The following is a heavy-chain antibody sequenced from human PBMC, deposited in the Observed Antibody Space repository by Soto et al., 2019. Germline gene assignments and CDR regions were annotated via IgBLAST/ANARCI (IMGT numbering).Heavy chain of an antibody. D-gene: IGHD1-26*01. J-gene: IGHJ4*02. Sequence: QVQLVESGGGVVQPGRSLRLSCAASGFTFSSYGMHWVRQAPGKGLEWVAVIWYDGSNKYYADSVKGRFTISRDNSKNTLYLQMNSLRAEDTAVYYCARDSDFRGSYLLDYWGQGTLVTVSS. CDR3: ARDSDFRGSYLLDY. CDR1: GFTFSSYG. CDR2: IWYDGSNK. V-gene: IGHV3-33*01.